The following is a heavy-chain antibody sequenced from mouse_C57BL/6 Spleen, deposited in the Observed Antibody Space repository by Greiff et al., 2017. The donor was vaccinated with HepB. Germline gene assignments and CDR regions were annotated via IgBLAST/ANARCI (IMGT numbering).Heavy chain of an antibody. V-gene: IGHV14-3*01. J-gene: IGHJ2*01. D-gene: IGHD1-1*02. Sequence: EVQLQQSVAELVRPGASVKLSCTASGFTFKNYYMSWVKQRPEQGLEWIGRIDPANGNTKYAAKFQGKATITADTSSNTAYLQLSSLTSEDTAIYHCARGGYYGQDYWGQGTTLTVSS. CDR1: GFTFKNYY. CDR3: ARGGYYGQDY. CDR2: IDPANGNT.